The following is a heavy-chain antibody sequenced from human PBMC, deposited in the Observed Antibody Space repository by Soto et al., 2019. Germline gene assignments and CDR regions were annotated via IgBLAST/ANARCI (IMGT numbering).Heavy chain of an antibody. V-gene: IGHV4-34*01. D-gene: IGHD1-1*01. Sequence: QVQLQQWGAGLLKPSETLSLTCAVYGGFVSSGSYYWSWIRQPPGKGLEWIGEMSHSGGTHFTPSLKGRVPISVDTSKNQFSLKMSSVTAADTALYYCARVERGTATTVVDAFDIWGPGTMVTVSS. CDR2: MSHSGGT. CDR3: ARVERGTATTVVDAFDI. CDR1: GGFVSSGSYY. J-gene: IGHJ3*02.